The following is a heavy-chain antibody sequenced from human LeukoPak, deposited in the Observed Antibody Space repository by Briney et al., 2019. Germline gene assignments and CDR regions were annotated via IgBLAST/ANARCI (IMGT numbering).Heavy chain of an antibody. CDR3: ARRWNYKDSFDL. CDR2: IFTSGSP. J-gene: IGHJ3*01. D-gene: IGHD3-22*01. V-gene: IGHV4-61*02. CDR1: GGFISSGTHY. Sequence: SETLSLTCDVSGGFISSGTHYWTWMRQPVGKGLEWLGRIFTSGSPTYNSSLESRLTISIDKSKNQFFLKLSSVTAADTAVYYCARRWNYKDSFDLWGQGKMVSVSS.